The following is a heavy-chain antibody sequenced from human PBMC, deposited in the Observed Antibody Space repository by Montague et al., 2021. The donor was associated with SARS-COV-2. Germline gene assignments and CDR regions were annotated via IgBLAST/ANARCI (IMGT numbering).Heavy chain of an antibody. D-gene: IGHD3-9*01. J-gene: IGHJ4*02. CDR2: INYSGST. V-gene: IGHV4-59*01. CDR3: ARSRENYNMLTGYPYYFDY. Sequence: SETLSLTCTVSGGSISGYYWNWIRQPPGKGLEWIAYINYSGSTNYNPSLKSRVTISVDTSKNQFSLKLSSVIAADTAVYYCARSRENYNMLTGYPYYFDYWGQGTLVTVSS. CDR1: GGSISGYY.